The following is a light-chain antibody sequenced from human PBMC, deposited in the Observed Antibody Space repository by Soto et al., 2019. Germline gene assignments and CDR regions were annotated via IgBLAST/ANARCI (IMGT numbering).Light chain of an antibody. CDR1: QSVSNY. CDR3: QSLFT. V-gene: IGKV3-11*01. CDR2: DVT. J-gene: IGKJ3*01. Sequence: EIVLTQSPATLSLSPGERATLSCRASQSVSNYLAWYHQKPGQAPRLLIYDVTNRATGIPARFSGSGSGTGFTLTISSLEPEDFAVYYYQSLFTFGPGTKVDIK.